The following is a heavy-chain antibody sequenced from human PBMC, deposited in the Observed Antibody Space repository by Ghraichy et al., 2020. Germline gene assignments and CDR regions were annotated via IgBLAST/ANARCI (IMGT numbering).Heavy chain of an antibody. CDR2: IIPIFGTA. V-gene: IGHV1-69*13. CDR3: ARDSAPRGASNWFDP. D-gene: IGHD1-26*01. Sequence: SVKVSCKASGGTFSSYAISWVRQAPGQGLEWMGGIIPIFGTANYAQKFQGRVTITADESTSTAYMELSSLRSEDTAVYYCARDSAPRGASNWFDPWGQGTLVTVSS. J-gene: IGHJ5*02. CDR1: GGTFSSYA.